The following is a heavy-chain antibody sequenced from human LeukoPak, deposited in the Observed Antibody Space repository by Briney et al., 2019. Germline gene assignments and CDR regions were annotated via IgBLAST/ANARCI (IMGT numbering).Heavy chain of an antibody. Sequence: GESLKISCKGSGYSFTTYWIGWVRQMPGKGLEWMGIIYPGDSDTRSSPSFQGQVTISADRSIGTAYLQWSSLKASDTAIYYCARRTGRGYYFDSWGQGTLVTVSS. CDR3: ARRTGRGYYFDS. J-gene: IGHJ4*02. V-gene: IGHV5-51*01. CDR1: GYSFTTYW. D-gene: IGHD5-12*01. CDR2: IYPGDSDT.